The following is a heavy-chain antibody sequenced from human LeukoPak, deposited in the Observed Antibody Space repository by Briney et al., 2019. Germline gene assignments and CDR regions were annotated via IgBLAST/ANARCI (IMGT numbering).Heavy chain of an antibody. D-gene: IGHD3-10*01. CDR2: INAYNGDT. J-gene: IGHJ4*02. V-gene: IGHV1-18*01. CDR3: ARDGSGVWFDY. Sequence: GASVKVSCKASNYTFTSYAISWVRQAPGQGLEWMAWINAYNGDTNYAQKFQGRVTLTTDTSTSTAYMELRSLRSDDTAVYYCARDGSGVWFDYWAREPWSPSPQ. CDR1: NYTFTSYA.